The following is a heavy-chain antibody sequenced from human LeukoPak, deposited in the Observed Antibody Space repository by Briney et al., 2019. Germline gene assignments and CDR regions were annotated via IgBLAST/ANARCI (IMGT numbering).Heavy chain of an antibody. CDR3: AKEDRYGSGSYFNRGVDY. CDR1: GFTFDDYA. D-gene: IGHD3-10*01. J-gene: IGHJ4*02. V-gene: IGHV3-43*02. CDR2: ISGDGGST. Sequence: GGSLRLSCAASGFTFDDYAMHWVRQAPGKGLEWVSLISGDGGSTYYADSVKGRFTNSRDNSKNSLYLQMNSLRTEDTALYYCAKEDRYGSGSYFNRGVDYWGQGTLVTVSS.